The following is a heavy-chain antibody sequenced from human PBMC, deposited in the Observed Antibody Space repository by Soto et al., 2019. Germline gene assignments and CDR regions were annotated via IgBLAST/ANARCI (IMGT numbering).Heavy chain of an antibody. J-gene: IGHJ4*02. Sequence: SETLSLTCTVSGGSISSGGYYWSWIRQHPGKGLEWIGYIYYSGSTYYNPSLKSRVTISVDTSKNQFSLKLSSVTAADTAVYYCARDSSGYFGVDYWGQGTLVTVSS. D-gene: IGHD3-22*01. CDR2: IYYSGST. CDR3: ARDSSGYFGVDY. CDR1: GGSISSGGYY. V-gene: IGHV4-31*03.